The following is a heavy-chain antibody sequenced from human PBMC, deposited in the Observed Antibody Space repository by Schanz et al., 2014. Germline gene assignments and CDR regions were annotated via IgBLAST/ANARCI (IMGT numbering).Heavy chain of an antibody. D-gene: IGHD2-8*02. CDR2: INHGGST. V-gene: IGHV4-34*01. CDR3: ARDSLRGATGGYGMDV. J-gene: IGHJ6*02. CDR1: GGSFSGYY. Sequence: QVQLQQWGAGLLKPSETLSLTCAVYGGSFSGYYWSWIRQPPGKGLEWIAEINHGGSTNYNPSLKSRVTISLDTSKNQFSLKLSSVTAADTAVYYCARDSLRGATGGYGMDVWGQGTTVTVSS.